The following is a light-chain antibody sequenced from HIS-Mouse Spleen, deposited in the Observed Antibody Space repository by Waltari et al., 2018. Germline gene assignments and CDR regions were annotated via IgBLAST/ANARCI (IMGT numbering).Light chain of an antibody. CDR3: QQYNSYIFT. CDR1: QSISSW. Sequence: DIQTNEPPSILPASVGDRVTITCRASQSISSWLAWYQQKPGKAPKLLIYKASSLESGVPSRFSGSGSGTEFTLTISSLQPDDFATYYCQQYNSYIFTFGPGTKVDIK. CDR2: KAS. J-gene: IGKJ3*01. V-gene: IGKV1-5*03.